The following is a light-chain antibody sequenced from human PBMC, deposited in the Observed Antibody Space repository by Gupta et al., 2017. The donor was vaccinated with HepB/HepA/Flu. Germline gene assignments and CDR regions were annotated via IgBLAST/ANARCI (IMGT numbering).Light chain of an antibody. CDR3: CSYAGSSFLYV. J-gene: IGLJ1*01. V-gene: IGLV2-23*02. CDR2: EVS. CDR1: SSDVGSYNL. Sequence: QSALTQPASVSGSPGQSITISCTGTSSDVGSYNLVSWYQQHPGKAPKLMIYEVSKRPSGVSNRVSGSKSGNTASLTISGLQAEDEADDDCCSYAGSSFLYVFGTGTKVTVL.